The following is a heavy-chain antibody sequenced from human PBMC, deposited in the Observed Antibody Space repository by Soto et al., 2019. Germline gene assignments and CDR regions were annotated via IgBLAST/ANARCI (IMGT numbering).Heavy chain of an antibody. D-gene: IGHD1-26*01. J-gene: IGHJ4*02. CDR3: ARGTGATRY. Sequence: PGGSLRLSCAASGFTFSSYSMNWVRQAPGMGLEWVASIWSSGDYKYYVDSVRGRFTISRDNAKNSLYLQMNSLRAEDTAVYYCARGTGATRYWGPGTLVTVSS. CDR2: IWSSGDYK. V-gene: IGHV3-21*01. CDR1: GFTFSSYS.